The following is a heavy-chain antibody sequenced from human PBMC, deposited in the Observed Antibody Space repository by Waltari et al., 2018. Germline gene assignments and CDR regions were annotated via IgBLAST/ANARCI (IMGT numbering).Heavy chain of an antibody. CDR3: ARWDSPGRYFGD. CDR2: IRHTGIT. D-gene: IGHD1-20*01. Sequence: QVQLQESGPGLVTPSETLSLTCSVSGGSINTYFWNWIRQPPGKGLQWIGYIRHTGITKSNPSLKSRLTMAVDTSKSQFSLRLTSVSATETAVYFCARWDSPGRYFGDWGQGTPVTVSS. CDR1: GGSINTYF. V-gene: IGHV4-59*08. J-gene: IGHJ4*02.